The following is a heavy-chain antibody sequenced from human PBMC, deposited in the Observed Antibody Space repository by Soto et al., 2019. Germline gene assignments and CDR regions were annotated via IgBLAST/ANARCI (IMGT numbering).Heavy chain of an antibody. D-gene: IGHD2-8*01. CDR3: AACQGYCTNGVCYVKGFYFDY. J-gene: IGHJ4*02. CDR2: INPSGGST. CDR1: GYTFTSYY. V-gene: IGHV1-46*01. Sequence: ASVKVSCKASGYTFTSYYMHWVRQAPGQGLEWIGIINPSGGSTNYAQKFQVRVTMTRDTSTSTAYMELSSLRSEDTAVYYCAACQGYCTNGVCYVKGFYFDYWGQGTLVTVSS.